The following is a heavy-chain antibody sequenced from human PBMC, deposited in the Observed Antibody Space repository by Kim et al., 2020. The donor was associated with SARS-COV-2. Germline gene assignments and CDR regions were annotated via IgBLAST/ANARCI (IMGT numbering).Heavy chain of an antibody. CDR3: AGGANWGRGGSFDY. Sequence: SPPRKSRVTISVDTAKIQFSLKLSSVTAADTAVYYCAGGANWGRGGSFDYWGQGTLVTVSS. D-gene: IGHD7-27*01. J-gene: IGHJ4*02. V-gene: IGHV4-34*01.